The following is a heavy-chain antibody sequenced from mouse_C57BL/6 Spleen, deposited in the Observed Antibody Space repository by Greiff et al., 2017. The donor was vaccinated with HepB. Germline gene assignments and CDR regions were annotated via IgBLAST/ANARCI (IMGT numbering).Heavy chain of an antibody. V-gene: IGHV1-55*01. J-gene: IGHJ2*01. CDR1: GYTFTSYW. CDR3: ARGGYYYGSSYWDYFDY. CDR2: IYPGSGST. D-gene: IGHD1-1*01. Sequence: QVQLQQPGAELVKPGASVKMSCKASGYTFTSYWITWVKQRPGQGLEWIGDIYPGSGSTNYNEKFKSKATLTVDTSSSTAYMQPSSLTSEDSAVYYCARGGYYYGSSYWDYFDYWGQGTTLTVSS.